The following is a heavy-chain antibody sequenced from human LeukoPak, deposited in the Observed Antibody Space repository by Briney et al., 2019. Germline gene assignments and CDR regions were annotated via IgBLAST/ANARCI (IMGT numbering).Heavy chain of an antibody. CDR3: ARQPPRGYNSAWFDS. D-gene: IGHD6-19*01. V-gene: IGHV5-10-1*01. CDR2: IDPSDSFI. J-gene: IGHJ5*01. Sequence: GESLKISCQDSGYRFPNFWLTWVRQLPGKGLEWMGRIDPSDSFINYNPSFQGHVTISADKSSNTAYLQWGSLKASDTAVYYCARQPPRGYNSAWFDSWGQGTLVTVSS. CDR1: GYRFPNFW.